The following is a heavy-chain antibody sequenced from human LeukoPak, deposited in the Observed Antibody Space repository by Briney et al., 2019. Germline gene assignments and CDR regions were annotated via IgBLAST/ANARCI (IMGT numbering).Heavy chain of an antibody. CDR1: GGTFTSYA. V-gene: IGHV1-69*05. CDR3: ARAGGSYVAYDY. Sequence: SVKVSCKASGGTFTSYAISWVRQAPGQGLEWMGRITPIFGTANYAQKFQGRVTITTDESTSTAYMELSSLRSEDTAVYYCARAGGSYVAYDYWGQGTLVTVSS. D-gene: IGHD1-26*01. CDR2: ITPIFGTA. J-gene: IGHJ4*02.